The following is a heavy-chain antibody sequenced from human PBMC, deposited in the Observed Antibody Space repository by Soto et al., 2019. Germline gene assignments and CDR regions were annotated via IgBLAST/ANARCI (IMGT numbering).Heavy chain of an antibody. CDR1: GDSVSSNDAT. J-gene: IGHJ5*01. CDR2: TYYRSRWPT. CDR3: ARLLGNSWLDS. Sequence: QVQLQQSGPGLVKTSQTLSLTCAISGDSVSSNDATWAWIRQSPSRGLEWLGRTYYRSRWPTDYAISVKSRISIHPVTSNNQVSLQLNSVTPDDTAVYYCARLLGNSWLDSWGQGTLVTVSS. V-gene: IGHV6-1*01.